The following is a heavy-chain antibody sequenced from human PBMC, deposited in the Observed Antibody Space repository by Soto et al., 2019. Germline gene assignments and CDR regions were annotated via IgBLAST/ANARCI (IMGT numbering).Heavy chain of an antibody. CDR1: GVTFSTYT. CDR3: ARDGISLTGTGKVQDLDY. D-gene: IGHD1-1*01. CDR2: IIPIIGII. J-gene: IGHJ4*02. Sequence: PVKVSCKASGVTFSTYTITWVRQAPGKGLEWMGRIIPIIGIINYAQKFQGRVTITADKFTGTAYMELTRLRSDDTAVYYCARDGISLTGTGKVQDLDYWGQGTLVTVSS. V-gene: IGHV1-69*04.